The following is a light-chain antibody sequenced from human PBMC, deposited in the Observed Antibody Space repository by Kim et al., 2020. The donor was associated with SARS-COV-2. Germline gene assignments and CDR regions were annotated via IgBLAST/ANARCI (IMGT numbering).Light chain of an antibody. CDR2: AS. CDR3: QQVHSFPPVT. V-gene: IGKV1-12*01. J-gene: IGKJ4*01. CDR1: QDISNF. Sequence: DIQMTQSPSSVSASVGDRVTITCRASQDISNFLAWYQQKPGKAPELLIYASTLESGVPSRFSGSGSGTDFTLTISRLQPEDFATYYCQQVHSFPPVTFGGGTKVDIK.